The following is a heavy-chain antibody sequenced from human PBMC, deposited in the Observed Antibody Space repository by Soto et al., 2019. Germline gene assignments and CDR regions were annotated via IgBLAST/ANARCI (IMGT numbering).Heavy chain of an antibody. Sequence: QVQLVQSGAEVKKPGSSVKVSCKASGGTFSSYAISWVRQAPGQGLEWMGGIIPICGTANYAQKFQGRGTITAEESTRTAYMELSSLRSEDTAVYYCARGSVAGLYYFDYWGQGTLVTVSS. CDR2: IIPICGTA. CDR1: GGTFSSYA. CDR3: ARGSVAGLYYFDY. J-gene: IGHJ4*02. D-gene: IGHD6-19*01. V-gene: IGHV1-69*12.